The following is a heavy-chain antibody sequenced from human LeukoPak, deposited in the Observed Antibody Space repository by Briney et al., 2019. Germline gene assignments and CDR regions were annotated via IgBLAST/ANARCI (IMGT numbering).Heavy chain of an antibody. D-gene: IGHD1-26*01. V-gene: IGHV3-21*01. CDR3: ARSQGVLGSPRYMDV. CDR1: GFTFSSYS. J-gene: IGHJ6*03. Sequence: GGSLRLSCAASGFTFSSYSMNWVRQAPGKGLEWVSSISSSSSYIYYADSVKGRFTISRDNAKNSLYLQMNSLRAEDTAVYYCARSQGVLGSPRYMDVWGKGTTVTVSS. CDR2: ISSSSSYI.